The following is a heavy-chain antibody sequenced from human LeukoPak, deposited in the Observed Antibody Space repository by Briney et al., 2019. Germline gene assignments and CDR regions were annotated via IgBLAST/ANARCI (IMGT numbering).Heavy chain of an antibody. J-gene: IGHJ4*02. D-gene: IGHD3-10*01. CDR1: GGSISSYY. CDR2: IYYSGST. Sequence: SETLSLTCTVSGGSISSYYWSWIRQPPGKGLEWIGYIYYSGSTNYNPSLKSRVTISVDRSKNQFSLKLSSVTAADTAVYYCARGGSTMVRGVRGFDYWGQGTLVTVSS. V-gene: IGHV4-59*12. CDR3: ARGGSTMVRGVRGFDY.